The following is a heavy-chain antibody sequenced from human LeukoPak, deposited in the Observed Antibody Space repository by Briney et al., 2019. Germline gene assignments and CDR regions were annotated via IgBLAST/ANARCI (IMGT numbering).Heavy chain of an antibody. CDR1: GFTVSSNY. D-gene: IGHD4-17*01. CDR2: IYSGGST. CDR3: ARTLKGRYGDYRVIY. V-gene: IGHV3-66*01. J-gene: IGHJ4*02. Sequence: PGGSLRLSCAASGFTVSSNYMTWVRQAPGKGLEWVSVIYSGGSTYYADSVKGRFTISRDNSKNTLYLQMNSLRAEDTAVYYCARTLKGRYGDYRVIYWGQGTLVTVSS.